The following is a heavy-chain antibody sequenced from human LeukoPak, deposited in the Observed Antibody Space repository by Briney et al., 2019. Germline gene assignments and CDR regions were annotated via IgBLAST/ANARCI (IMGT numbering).Heavy chain of an antibody. CDR2: INSDGSST. CDR1: GFTFGSYW. V-gene: IGHV3-74*01. D-gene: IGHD2-15*01. CDR3: ARGGGGKDFDY. J-gene: IGHJ4*02. Sequence: GGSLRLSCAASGFTFGSYWMHWVRQAPGKGLVWVSRINSDGSSTSYADSVKGRFTISRDNAKNTLYLQMNSLRAEDTAVYYCARGGGGKDFDYWGQGTLVTASS.